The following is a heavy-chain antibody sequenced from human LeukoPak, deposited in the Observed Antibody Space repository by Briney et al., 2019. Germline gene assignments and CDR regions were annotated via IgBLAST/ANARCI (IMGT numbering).Heavy chain of an antibody. CDR3: ARLTTYCSSTSCSDPEKYFDY. CDR1: GYTFTGYY. D-gene: IGHD2-2*01. CDR2: INPNSGGT. V-gene: IGHV1-2*02. J-gene: IGHJ4*02. Sequence: ASVKVSCKASGYTFTGYYMHWVRQAPGQGLEWMGWINPNSGGTNYAQKFQGRVTMTRDTSISTAYMELSRLRSDDTAVYYCARLTTYCSSTSCSDPEKYFDYWGQGTLVTVSS.